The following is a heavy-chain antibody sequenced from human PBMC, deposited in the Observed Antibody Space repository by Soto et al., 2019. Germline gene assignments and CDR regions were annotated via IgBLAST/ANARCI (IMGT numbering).Heavy chain of an antibody. J-gene: IGHJ5*02. V-gene: IGHV1-8*01. CDR1: GYTFTSYD. CDR2: MNPNSGNT. D-gene: IGHD3-16*01. Sequence: QVQLVQSGAEVKKPGASVKVSCKASGYTFTSYDINWVRLATGQGLEWMGWMNPNSGNTAYAQKFQRRVTMNRNTSISTAYTELSSLISEDTAVYYCARLKQDYAVAWGQGTLVTVSS. CDR3: ARLKQDYAVA.